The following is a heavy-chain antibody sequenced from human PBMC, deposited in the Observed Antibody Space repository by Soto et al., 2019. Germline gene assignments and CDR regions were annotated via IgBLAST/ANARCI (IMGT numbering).Heavy chain of an antibody. D-gene: IGHD2-15*01. J-gene: IGHJ3*02. V-gene: IGHV1-8*02. CDR1: GYTFASYD. Sequence: QVQLVQSRAEVTKPGASVKVSCKASGYTFASYDINWVRQATGQGLDWMGWMNPNSGNTGYVQKCQGRATKTRNTTISTADMELSSLRSEDPAVYYCARGRSQTSWVGLDISGQGTMVTVSS. CDR3: ARGRSQTSWVGLDI. CDR2: MNPNSGNT.